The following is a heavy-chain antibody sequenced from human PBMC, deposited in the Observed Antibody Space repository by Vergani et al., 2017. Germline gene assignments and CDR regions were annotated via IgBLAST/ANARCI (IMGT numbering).Heavy chain of an antibody. CDR2: IRNKAYGGTT. Sequence: EVQLVESGGGLVPPGRSLRLSCAASGFSFGDYAMPCVRQAPGKGLEWVAFIRNKAYGGTTEYAASVKGRFTISRDDSKRLAYLQLSGMKTEDTAVYFCSRGRGYSFGYSDYWGKGTMVTVSS. J-gene: IGHJ4*02. V-gene: IGHV3-49*04. CDR3: SRGRGYSFGYSDY. CDR1: GFSFGDYA. D-gene: IGHD5-18*01.